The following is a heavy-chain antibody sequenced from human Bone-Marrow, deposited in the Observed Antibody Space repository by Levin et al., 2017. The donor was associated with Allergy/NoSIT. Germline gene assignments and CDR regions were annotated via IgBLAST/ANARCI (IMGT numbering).Heavy chain of an antibody. Sequence: GGSLRLSCAASGFTFSSYAMHWVRQAPGKGLEWVAVISYDGSNKYYADSVKGRFTISRDNSKNTLYLQMNSLRAEDTAVYYCARDPGDSYGLWENWFDPWGQGTLVTVS. CDR3: ARDPGDSYGLWENWFDP. D-gene: IGHD5-18*01. CDR2: ISYDGSNK. J-gene: IGHJ5*02. V-gene: IGHV3-30*04. CDR1: GFTFSSYA.